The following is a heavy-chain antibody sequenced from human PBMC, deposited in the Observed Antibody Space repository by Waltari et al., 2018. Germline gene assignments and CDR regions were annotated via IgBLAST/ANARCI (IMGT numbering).Heavy chain of an antibody. CDR1: GYTFISYD. D-gene: IGHD6-19*01. CDR3: ARGGYSSGWAVDFDY. CDR2: VNPDSGNT. Sequence: QVQLVQSGAEVKKPGASVKVSCKASGYTFISYDINWVRQATGQGLEWVGGVNPDSGNTGHAQKFQGRVTITRNTSISTAYMELSSLRSEDTAVYYCARGGYSSGWAVDFDYWGQGTLVTVSS. J-gene: IGHJ4*02. V-gene: IGHV1-8*03.